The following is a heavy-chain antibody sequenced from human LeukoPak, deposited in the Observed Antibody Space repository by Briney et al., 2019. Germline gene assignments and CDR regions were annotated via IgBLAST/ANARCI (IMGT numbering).Heavy chain of an antibody. V-gene: IGHV4-39*07. J-gene: IGHJ3*02. CDR1: GGSISSSSYY. CDR2: IYYSGST. CDR3: ARASGSYLRWGAFDI. Sequence: SETLSLTCTVSGGSISSSSYYWGWIRPPPGKGLERIGSIYYSGSTNYNPSLKSRVTISVDTSKNQFSLKLSSVTAADTAVYYCARASGSYLRWGAFDIWGQGTMVTVSS. D-gene: IGHD1-26*01.